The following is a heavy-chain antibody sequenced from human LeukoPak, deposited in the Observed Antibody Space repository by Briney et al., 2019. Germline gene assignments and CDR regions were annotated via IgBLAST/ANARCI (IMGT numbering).Heavy chain of an antibody. CDR3: ARNLFGTGEFDY. V-gene: IGHV1-8*01. Sequence: GASVKVSCKASGYTFTSYDINWVRQATGQGLEWVGWMTPKSGNTGYAQKFQCRVTMTRDTSTGTAYMELSSLRSEDTAVYFCARNLFGTGEFDYWGQGTLVTVSS. CDR2: MTPKSGNT. J-gene: IGHJ4*02. D-gene: IGHD7-27*01. CDR1: GYTFTSYD.